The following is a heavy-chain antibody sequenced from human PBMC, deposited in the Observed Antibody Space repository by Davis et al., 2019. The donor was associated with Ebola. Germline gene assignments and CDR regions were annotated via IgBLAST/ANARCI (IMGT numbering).Heavy chain of an antibody. V-gene: IGHV1-69*13. CDR3: ARASSSYDRDAFDI. D-gene: IGHD3-22*01. J-gene: IGHJ3*02. CDR1: GGTFSSYA. CDR2: IIPIFGTA. Sequence: SVKVSCKASGGTFSSYAISWVRQAPGQGLEWMGGIIPIFGTANYAQQFQGRVTITADESTSTAYMELTSLRSEDTAVYYCARASSSYDRDAFDIWGQGTMVTVSS.